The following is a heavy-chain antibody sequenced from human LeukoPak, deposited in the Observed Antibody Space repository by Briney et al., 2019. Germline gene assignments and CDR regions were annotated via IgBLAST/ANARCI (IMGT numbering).Heavy chain of an antibody. D-gene: IGHD3-22*01. Sequence: SETLSLTCTVSGGSISSSSYYWGWIRQPPGKGLEWIGSIYYSGSTYYNPSLKSRVTISVDTSKNQFSLKLSSVTAADTAVYYCARHRSLYASSGYRFDYWGQGTLVTVSS. CDR3: ARHRSLYASSGYRFDY. CDR1: GGSISSSSYY. J-gene: IGHJ4*02. V-gene: IGHV4-39*01. CDR2: IYYSGST.